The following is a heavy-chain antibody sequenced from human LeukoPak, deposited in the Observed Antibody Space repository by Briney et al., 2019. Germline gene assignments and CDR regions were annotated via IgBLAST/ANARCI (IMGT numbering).Heavy chain of an antibody. V-gene: IGHV5-51*01. Sequence: HGESLKTPCKGSGYSFTSYWIGWVRQIPGKGLEWMGIIYPGDSDTRYSPSFQGQVTISADKSISTAYLQWSSLKASDTAMYYCARRYCSSTRCYAFDYWGQGTLVTVSS. J-gene: IGHJ4*02. CDR1: GYSFTSYW. D-gene: IGHD2-2*01. CDR2: IYPGDSDT. CDR3: ARRYCSSTRCYAFDY.